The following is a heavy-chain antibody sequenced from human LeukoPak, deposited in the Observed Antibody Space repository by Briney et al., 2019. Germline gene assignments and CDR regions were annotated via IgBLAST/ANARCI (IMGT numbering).Heavy chain of an antibody. CDR2: INPNSGGT. CDR1: GYTFTGYY. Sequence: ASVKVSCKASGYTFTGYYMHWVRQAPGQGLEWMGWINPNSGGTNYAQKFQGRVTMTRDTSISTAYMELSRLRSDDTAVYYCARGTGYCSGGSCYPVGAFDIWGQGTMVTVSS. CDR3: ARGTGYCSGGSCYPVGAFDI. D-gene: IGHD2-15*01. J-gene: IGHJ3*02. V-gene: IGHV1-2*02.